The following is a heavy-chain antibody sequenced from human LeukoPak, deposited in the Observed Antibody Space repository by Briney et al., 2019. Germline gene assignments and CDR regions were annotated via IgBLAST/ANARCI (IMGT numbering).Heavy chain of an antibody. CDR1: GYNFPGQW. V-gene: IGHV5-51*01. Sequence: GDSLNISCKCSGYNFPGQWIAWVRQMPGKGLELMGIIFPGDSDTRYSPSFQGRVTISADRSISTAYLQWSNLEASDTAVYFCARNALAATAIIGEHWFDPWGQGTLVTVSP. D-gene: IGHD6-13*01. CDR3: ARNALAATAIIGEHWFDP. J-gene: IGHJ5*02. CDR2: IFPGDSDT.